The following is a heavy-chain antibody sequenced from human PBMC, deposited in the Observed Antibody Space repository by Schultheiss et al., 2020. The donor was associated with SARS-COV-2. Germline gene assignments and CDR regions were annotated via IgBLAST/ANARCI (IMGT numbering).Heavy chain of an antibody. CDR1: GFTFSSYG. CDR3: ARDLFPRSQPTVTTGALDV. D-gene: IGHD4-17*01. CDR2: ISYDGARK. J-gene: IGHJ3*01. Sequence: GGSLRLSCAASGFTFSSYGMHWVRQAPGKGLEWVAVISYDGARKYYADSVVGRFTISRDNSENTLYLQMDSLTPEDTAVYYCARDLFPRSQPTVTTGALDVWGQGTVVTVSS. V-gene: IGHV3-30*03.